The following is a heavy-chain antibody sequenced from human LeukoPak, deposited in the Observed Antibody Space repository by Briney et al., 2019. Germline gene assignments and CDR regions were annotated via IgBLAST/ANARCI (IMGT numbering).Heavy chain of an antibody. V-gene: IGHV3-48*04. CDR1: GVDFSTDS. CDR2: ISSSSSNI. D-gene: IGHD6-19*01. Sequence: GGSLRLSCAASGVDFSTDSIDWVRQAPGKGLEWVSYISSSSSNIYHADSVKGRFTISRDNAKNSLHLQMSSLRAEDTAVYYCARVGRSGWTVDYWGQGTLVTVSS. CDR3: ARVGRSGWTVDY. J-gene: IGHJ4*02.